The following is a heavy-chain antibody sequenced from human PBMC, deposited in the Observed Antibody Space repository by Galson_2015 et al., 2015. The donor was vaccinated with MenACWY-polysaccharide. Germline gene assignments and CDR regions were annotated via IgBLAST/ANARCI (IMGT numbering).Heavy chain of an antibody. CDR1: GGSFSGYY. D-gene: IGHD6-13*01. Sequence: ETLSLTCAVYGGSFSGYYWSWIRQPPGKGLEWIGEIYRGGSTDYNPSLKSRVTISLDTSKNQFSLKVSAVTAAETAVYYCARGRTGRPLVRFRWFDSWGQGTLVTVSS. CDR3: ARGRTGRPLVRFRWFDS. CDR2: IYRGGST. J-gene: IGHJ5*01. V-gene: IGHV4-34*01.